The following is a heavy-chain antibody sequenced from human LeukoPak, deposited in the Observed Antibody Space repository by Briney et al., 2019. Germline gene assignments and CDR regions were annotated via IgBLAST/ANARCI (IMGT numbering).Heavy chain of an antibody. Sequence: SETLSLTCAVYDGSFSNYYCSWIRQPPGKGLEWIGEINHSGSVNYNPSLKSRVTISVDTSKNQFSLKLSSVTAADTAVYYCARGRLYYDFWSGYFDWGQGTLVTVSS. CDR2: INHSGSV. CDR3: ARGRLYYDFWSGYFD. CDR1: DGSFSNYY. D-gene: IGHD3-3*01. J-gene: IGHJ4*02. V-gene: IGHV4-34*01.